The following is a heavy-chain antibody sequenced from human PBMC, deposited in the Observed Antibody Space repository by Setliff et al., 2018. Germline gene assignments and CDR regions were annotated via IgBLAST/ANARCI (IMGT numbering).Heavy chain of an antibody. CDR2: IRVYNGNR. J-gene: IGHJ4*02. D-gene: IGHD1-26*01. Sequence: GASVKVSCKASGYTFASYGISWVRQAPGQGLEWMGWIRVYNGNRNYAQKFQDRLTMTTDTSTSTAYMELSSLRSEDTAVYYCARMDVGSYSLSFDYWGQGALVTVSS. CDR1: GYTFASYG. CDR3: ARMDVGSYSLSFDY. V-gene: IGHV1-18*01.